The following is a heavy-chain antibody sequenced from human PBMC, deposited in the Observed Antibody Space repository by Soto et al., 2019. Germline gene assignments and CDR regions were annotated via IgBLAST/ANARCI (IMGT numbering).Heavy chain of an antibody. J-gene: IGHJ6*02. D-gene: IGHD4-4*01. CDR3: ARSRDGYSFYFYYGMDG. CDR1: GFIFTSYG. V-gene: IGHV3-30*03. CDR2: ILHDGSAE. Sequence: GGSLRLSCAASGFIFTSYGMHWVRQAPGKGLEWMALILHDGSAEYYADSVKGRFTISRDDSKNTLYLQMNSLTAEDTAVYYCARSRDGYSFYFYYGMDGWGQGTTVTVSS.